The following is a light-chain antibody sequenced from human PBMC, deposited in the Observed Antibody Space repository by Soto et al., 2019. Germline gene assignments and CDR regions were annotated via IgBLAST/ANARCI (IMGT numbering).Light chain of an antibody. Sequence: AIRMTQSPSSPYSSTGDRVTITCRASQGISSYLAWYQQKPGKAPKLLIYAAYNLQSGVPSRFSVSASGTDGTLTISSLQKEDVSTYYCQQANSFTLTFCGGTKVDIK. CDR1: QGISSY. V-gene: IGKV1-8*01. CDR2: AAY. J-gene: IGKJ4*01. CDR3: QQANSFTLT.